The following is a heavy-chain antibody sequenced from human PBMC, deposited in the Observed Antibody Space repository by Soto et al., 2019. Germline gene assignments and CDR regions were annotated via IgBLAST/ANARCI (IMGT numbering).Heavy chain of an antibody. CDR1: GFTFSTYD. CDR3: ARGVAVAGFYWFDP. D-gene: IGHD6-19*01. CDR2: IGIAGDT. Sequence: TGGSLRLSCAASGFTFSTYDMHWVRQATGKGLEWVSGIGIAGDTYYPGSVKGRFTISRENAKRSLYLQMNSLKAGDTAVYYCARGVAVAGFYWFDPWGQGTLVTVSS. V-gene: IGHV3-13*01. J-gene: IGHJ5*02.